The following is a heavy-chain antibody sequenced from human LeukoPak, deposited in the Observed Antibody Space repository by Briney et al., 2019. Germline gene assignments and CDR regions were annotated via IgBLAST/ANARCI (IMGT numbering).Heavy chain of an antibody. CDR2: IKQDGSEK. D-gene: IGHD5-12*01. J-gene: IGHJ4*02. V-gene: IGHV3-7*04. Sequence: GGSLRLSCAASGFTFSSYAMNWVRQAPGKGLEWVANIKQDGSEKYYVDSVKGRFTISRDNAKNSLYLQMTSLRAEDTAVYFCARESRYNGYELDYWGQGTLVTVSS. CDR3: ARESRYNGYELDY. CDR1: GFTFSSYA.